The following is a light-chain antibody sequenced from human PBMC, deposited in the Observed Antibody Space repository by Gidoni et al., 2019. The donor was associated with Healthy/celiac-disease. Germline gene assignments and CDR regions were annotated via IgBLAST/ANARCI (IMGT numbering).Light chain of an antibody. CDR1: QSVLYSSNNKNY. CDR2: WAS. Sequence: IVMTQSPDSLAVSLGESATINCKSSQSVLYSSNNKNYLAWYQQKPGQPPKLLIYWASTRESGVPDRFSGSGSGTDFTLTISSLQAEDVAVYYCQQYYSTPRTFGQXTKVEIK. J-gene: IGKJ1*01. V-gene: IGKV4-1*01. CDR3: QQYYSTPRT.